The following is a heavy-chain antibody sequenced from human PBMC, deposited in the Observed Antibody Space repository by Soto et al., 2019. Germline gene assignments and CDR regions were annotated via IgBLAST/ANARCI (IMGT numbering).Heavy chain of an antibody. Sequence: GSLRLSCVASGFTFSTYDMNWVRQAPGKGLEWVSSINRASIYIYYADSVRGRFTISRDNAKNSLYLQMDSLRVEDTAVYYCARRTVTTYHYFDYWGQGTLVTVS. D-gene: IGHD4-17*01. CDR3: ARRTVTTYHYFDY. V-gene: IGHV3-21*01. J-gene: IGHJ4*02. CDR2: INRASIYI. CDR1: GFTFSTYD.